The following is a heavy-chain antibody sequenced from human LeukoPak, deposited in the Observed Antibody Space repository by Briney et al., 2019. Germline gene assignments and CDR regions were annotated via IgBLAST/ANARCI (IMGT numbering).Heavy chain of an antibody. CDR1: VCRFSSYA. J-gene: IGHJ5*02. CDR2: IIPIFGTG. V-gene: IGHV1-69*01. Sequence: GSSVTVSYKPSVCRFSSYAISWVRQAPAQRLEWMGVIIPIFGTGNYPQTFQGRVPITADASTSTASMELSTLRSGYTAVSYSARDNSYDSSGYYLNRFDPWGQGTLVTVSS. D-gene: IGHD3-22*01. CDR3: ARDNSYDSSGYYLNRFDP.